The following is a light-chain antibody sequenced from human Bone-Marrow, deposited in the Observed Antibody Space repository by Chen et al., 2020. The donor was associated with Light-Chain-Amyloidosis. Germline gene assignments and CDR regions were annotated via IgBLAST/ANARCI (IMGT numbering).Light chain of an antibody. V-gene: IGKV1-39*01. CDR2: AAS. Sequence: DIQMTQSPYSLSVSVGDRATITCRASQSINIYFNWYQQKPGKAPKLLIYAASSLHTGVPSRFSGSGSGTDFILTISSLQPEDSATYFCQQSYAIPYTFGQGTKLEIK. CDR3: QQSYAIPYT. J-gene: IGKJ2*01. CDR1: QSINIY.